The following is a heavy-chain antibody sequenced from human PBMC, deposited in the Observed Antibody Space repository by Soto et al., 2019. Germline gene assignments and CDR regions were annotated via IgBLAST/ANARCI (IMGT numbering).Heavy chain of an antibody. CDR3: ARNYYDSSGLDY. CDR2: ISSSSSYI. J-gene: IGHJ4*02. CDR1: GFTFSSYS. D-gene: IGHD3-22*01. Sequence: LSLTCAASGFTFSSYSMNWVRQAPGKGLEWVSSISSSSSYIYYADSVKGRFTISRDNAKNSLYLQMNSLRAEDTAVYYCARNYYDSSGLDYWGQGTLVTVSS. V-gene: IGHV3-21*01.